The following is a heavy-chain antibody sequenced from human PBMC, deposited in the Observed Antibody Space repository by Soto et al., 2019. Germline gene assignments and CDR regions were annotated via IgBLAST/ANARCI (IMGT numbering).Heavy chain of an antibody. D-gene: IGHD3-9*01. CDR3: ARGYDIFTGYHPNWFDP. Sequence: PSETLSLTCTVSGGSISSGGYYWSWIRQHPGKGLEWIGYIYYSGSTYYNPSLKSRVTISVDTSKNQFSLKLSSVTAADTAVYYCARGYDIFTGYHPNWFDPWGQGTLVTVSS. V-gene: IGHV4-31*03. CDR1: GGSISSGGYY. CDR2: IYYSGST. J-gene: IGHJ5*02.